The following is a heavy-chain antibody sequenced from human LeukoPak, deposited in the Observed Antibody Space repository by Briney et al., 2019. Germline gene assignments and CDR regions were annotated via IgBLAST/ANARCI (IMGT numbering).Heavy chain of an antibody. J-gene: IGHJ1*01. CDR2: MWYDGSRA. CDR1: GFTFSSYA. CDR3: AKSRDGYHHGLL. V-gene: IGHV3-33*06. D-gene: IGHD5-24*01. Sequence: GRSLRLSCAASGFTFSSYAMHWVRQAPGKGLEWVAVMWYDGSRALHADSVKGRFTISRDISKNTLYLQMDSLRAEDTAVYYCAKSRDGYHHGLLWGQGTLVTVSS.